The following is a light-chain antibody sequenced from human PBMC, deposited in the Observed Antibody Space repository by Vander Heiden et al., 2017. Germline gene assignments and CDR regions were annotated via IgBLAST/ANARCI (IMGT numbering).Light chain of an antibody. V-gene: IGLV1-51*01. Sequence: QSVLTQPPSVSAAPGQRVTISCSGSSSNVGTNYISWFQQLPGTAPKLLIHYDDSRPSGIPDRFSGSRSGTSATLAITGLQTGDEAHYYCAVWDSYLNVVVFGGGTSLTVL. CDR3: AVWDSYLNVVV. CDR2: YDD. J-gene: IGLJ2*01. CDR1: SSNVGTNY.